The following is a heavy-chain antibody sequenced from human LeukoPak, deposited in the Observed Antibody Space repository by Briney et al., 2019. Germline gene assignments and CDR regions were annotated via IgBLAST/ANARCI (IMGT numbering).Heavy chain of an antibody. CDR1: GGSIGSYY. CDR2: IYYSGST. Sequence: PSETLSLTCTVSGGSIGSYYWSWIRQPPGKGLEWIGYIYYSGSTNYNPSLKSRVTISVDTSKNQFSLKLSPVTAADTAVYYCAHSSSSLPTDSWGQGNLVIVSS. D-gene: IGHD6-6*01. V-gene: IGHV4-59*08. CDR3: AHSSSSLPTDS. J-gene: IGHJ4*02.